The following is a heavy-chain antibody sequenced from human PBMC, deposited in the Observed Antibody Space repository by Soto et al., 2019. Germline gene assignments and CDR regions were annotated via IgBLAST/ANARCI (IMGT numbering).Heavy chain of an antibody. CDR1: GFTFTSSA. J-gene: IGHJ6*04. CDR3: AASPLGFWSGYYGV. Sequence: SVKVSCRASGFTFTSSAMQWVRQARGQRLEWIGWIVVGSGNTNYAQKFQERVTITRDMSTSTAYMELSSLRSEDTAVYYCAASPLGFWSGYYGVWGKGTTVTVSS. D-gene: IGHD3-3*01. V-gene: IGHV1-58*02. CDR2: IVVGSGNT.